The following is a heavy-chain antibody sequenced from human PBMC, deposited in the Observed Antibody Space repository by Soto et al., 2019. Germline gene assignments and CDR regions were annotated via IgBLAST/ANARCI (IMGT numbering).Heavy chain of an antibody. Sequence: QVKVVESGGGVVQPGGSLRLSCEASGFTFSSYPMHWVRKAPGKGLEWVTLISYDGSNQYYADSVKGRFTISRDNSKDTLYLQMHSLTSDDTAVYFCARGPITQTSFIDHWGQGTLVTVSS. J-gene: IGHJ4*02. D-gene: IGHD1-20*01. V-gene: IGHV3-30-3*01. CDR2: ISYDGSNQ. CDR3: ARGPITQTSFIDH. CDR1: GFTFSSYP.